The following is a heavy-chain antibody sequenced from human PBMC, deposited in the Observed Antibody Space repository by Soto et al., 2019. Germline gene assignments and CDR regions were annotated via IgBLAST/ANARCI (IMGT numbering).Heavy chain of an antibody. D-gene: IGHD2-15*01. CDR3: ARNALGYCSGGSCYSSWYFDL. V-gene: IGHV3-23*01. J-gene: IGHJ2*01. CDR2: IKDGGGGT. Sequence: EVQLLESGGGLVQPGGSLRLSCAATGITFSNYAMSWVRQAPGTGLEWVSAIKDGGGGTYYADSVKGRFTISRDNSKSTLYLQMSSLRADDTAVYYCARNALGYCSGGSCYSSWYFDLWGRGTLVTVSS. CDR1: GITFSNYA.